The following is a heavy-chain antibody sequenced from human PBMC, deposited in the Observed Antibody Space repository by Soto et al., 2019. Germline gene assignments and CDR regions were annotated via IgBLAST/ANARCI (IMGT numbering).Heavy chain of an antibody. CDR1: GFTFSSYW. Sequence: GGSLRLSCAASGFTFSSYWMSWVRQAPGKGLEWVANIKQDGSEKYYVDSVKGRFTISRDNAKNSLYLQMNSLRAEDTAVYYCAREPRFLEWLIDACDIWGQGTMVTVSS. V-gene: IGHV3-7*01. CDR2: IKQDGSEK. J-gene: IGHJ3*02. CDR3: AREPRFLEWLIDACDI. D-gene: IGHD3-3*01.